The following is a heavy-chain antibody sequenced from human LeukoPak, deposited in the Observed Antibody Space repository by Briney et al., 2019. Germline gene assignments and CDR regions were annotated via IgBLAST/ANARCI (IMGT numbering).Heavy chain of an antibody. CDR1: GFTFSNAW. D-gene: IGHD2-2*01. Sequence: PGGPLRLSCAASGFTFSNAWMSWVRQPPAKGLEWVGRIRSQSNGGTTDYAAPVKGRFTISRDDSKNTLYLQMNSLKTEDTAVYYCTTWTGGVVVTNWGQGTLVTVSS. CDR2: IRSQSNGGTT. CDR3: TTWTGGVVVTN. J-gene: IGHJ4*02. V-gene: IGHV3-15*01.